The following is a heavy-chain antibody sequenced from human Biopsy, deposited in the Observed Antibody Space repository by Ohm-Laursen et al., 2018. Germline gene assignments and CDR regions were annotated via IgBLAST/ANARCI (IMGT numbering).Heavy chain of an antibody. CDR1: GYTFNDYY. CDR2: SKPNHNT. V-gene: IGHV1-2*02. D-gene: IGHD3-22*01. CDR3: ARKSSYESGGFDY. J-gene: IGHJ4*02. Sequence: ASVKVSCKTSGYTFNDYYIHWVRQAPGQGLGWMGWSKPNHNTKYAEKFQDRVTLTRDTTTGTAYMELSSLRRDDTAIYYCARKSSYESGGFDYWGQGTLVSVS.